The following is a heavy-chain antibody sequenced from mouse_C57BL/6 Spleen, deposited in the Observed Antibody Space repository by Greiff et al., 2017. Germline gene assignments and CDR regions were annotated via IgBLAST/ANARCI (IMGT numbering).Heavy chain of an antibody. CDR3: ARVGLTGFYWYFDV. D-gene: IGHD4-1*01. V-gene: IGHV1-64*01. J-gene: IGHJ1*03. Sequence: QVQLQQPGAELVKPGASVKLSCKASGYTFTSYWMHWVKQRPGQGLEWIGMIHPNSGSTNYNEKFKSKATLTVDKSSSPAYMQLSSLTSEDSAVYYCARVGLTGFYWYFDVWGTGTTVTVSS. CDR1: GYTFTSYW. CDR2: IHPNSGST.